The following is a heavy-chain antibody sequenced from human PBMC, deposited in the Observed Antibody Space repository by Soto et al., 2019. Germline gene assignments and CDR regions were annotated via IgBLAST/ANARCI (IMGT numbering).Heavy chain of an antibody. J-gene: IGHJ4*02. CDR1: GFTFSSYS. Sequence: EVQLVESGGGLVKPGGSLRLSCAASGFTFSSYSMNWVRQAPGKGLEWVSSISSSSSYIYYADSVKGRVPISRDNAKNSLYLKMNSLRAEDTAVYYCAIEDGIEFWSGYCVYWVQGTLVTVSS. CDR3: AIEDGIEFWSGYCVY. CDR2: ISSSSSYI. V-gene: IGHV3-21*01. D-gene: IGHD3-3*01.